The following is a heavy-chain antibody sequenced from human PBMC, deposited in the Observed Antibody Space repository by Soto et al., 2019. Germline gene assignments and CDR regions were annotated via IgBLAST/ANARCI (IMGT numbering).Heavy chain of an antibody. J-gene: IGHJ2*01. CDR2: ISSSSSYI. D-gene: IGHD6-19*01. CDR1: GFTFSSYS. Sequence: VGSLRLSCAASGFTFSSYSMNWVRQAPGKGLEWVSSISSSSSYIYYADSVKGRFTISRDNAKNSLYLQMNSLRAEDTAVYYCATNIAVAGYWYFDLWGRDTLVTVSS. CDR3: ATNIAVAGYWYFDL. V-gene: IGHV3-21*01.